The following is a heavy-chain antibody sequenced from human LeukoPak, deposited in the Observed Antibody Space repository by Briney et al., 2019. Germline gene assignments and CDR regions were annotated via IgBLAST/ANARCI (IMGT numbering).Heavy chain of an antibody. D-gene: IGHD3-10*01. V-gene: IGHV3-7*01. Sequence: GGSLRLSCAASGFSFRSYWMSWVRQAPGKGLEWVANIKNDGSEKYYVDSVKGRFTISKDNAKNSLYLQMNSVRAEDTAVYYCATNSGGWFDPWGQGTPVTVSS. CDR3: ATNSGGWFDP. J-gene: IGHJ5*02. CDR1: GFSFRSYW. CDR2: IKNDGSEK.